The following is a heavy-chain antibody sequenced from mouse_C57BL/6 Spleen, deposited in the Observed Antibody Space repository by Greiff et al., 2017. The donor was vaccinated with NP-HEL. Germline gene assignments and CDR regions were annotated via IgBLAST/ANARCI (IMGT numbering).Heavy chain of an antibody. J-gene: IGHJ4*01. CDR2: ISDGGSYT. CDR3: AREDY. V-gene: IGHV5-4*01. Sequence: EVQLMESGGGLVKPGGSLKLSCAASGFTFSSYAMSWVRQTPEKRLEWVATISDGGSYTYYPDNVKGRFTISRDNAKNNLYLQMSHLKSEDTAMYYCAREDYWGQGTSVTVSS. CDR1: GFTFSSYA.